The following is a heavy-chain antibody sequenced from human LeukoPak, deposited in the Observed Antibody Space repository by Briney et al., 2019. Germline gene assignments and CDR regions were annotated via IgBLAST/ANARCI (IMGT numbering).Heavy chain of an antibody. V-gene: IGHV1-46*01. Sequence: ASLKVSCKASGYTFSSYYMHWVRQAPGQGLEWMGIINSSRGSTSYAQKFQGRVTMTRDTSTSTVYMELSSLRSEDTAVYYCARDQEMATISLQWSYFDYWGQGTLVTVSS. CDR3: ARDQEMATISLQWSYFDY. D-gene: IGHD5-24*01. CDR2: INSSRGST. J-gene: IGHJ4*02. CDR1: GYTFSSYY.